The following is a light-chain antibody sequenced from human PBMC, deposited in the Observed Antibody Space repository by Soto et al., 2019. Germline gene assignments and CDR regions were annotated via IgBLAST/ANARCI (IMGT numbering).Light chain of an antibody. V-gene: IGLV2-14*01. Sequence: QSVLTQPASVSGSPGQSITISCTGTSSDVGGYNYVSWYQQHPGKAPKLMIYDVSNRPSGVSNRFSGSKSGNTASLTISGLPAGDEADYYCSSYTSSSLYVFGTGTKLTVL. J-gene: IGLJ1*01. CDR1: SSDVGGYNY. CDR2: DVS. CDR3: SSYTSSSLYV.